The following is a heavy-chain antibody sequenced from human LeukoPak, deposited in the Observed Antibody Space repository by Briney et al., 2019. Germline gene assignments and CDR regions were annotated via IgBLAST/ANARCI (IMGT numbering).Heavy chain of an antibody. Sequence: GGSLRLSCAASGFTFSSYGMHWVRQAPGKGLEWVAFIRYDGSNKHYADFVKGRFTISRDNSKNTLFLQMNSLRPEDTAVYYCAKGSKAVLFTRDYYMDVWGQGTTVTTSS. V-gene: IGHV3-30*02. CDR1: GFTFSSYG. J-gene: IGHJ6*03. CDR2: IRYDGSNK. CDR3: AKGSKAVLFTRDYYMDV. D-gene: IGHD6-19*01.